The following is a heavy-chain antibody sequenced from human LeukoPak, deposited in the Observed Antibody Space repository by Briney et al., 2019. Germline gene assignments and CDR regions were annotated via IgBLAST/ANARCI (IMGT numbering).Heavy chain of an antibody. CDR1: GFTFSSYH. J-gene: IGHJ4*02. Sequence: PGGSLRLSCAASGFTFSSYHMNWVRLAPGKGLEWVSSISSTSSYIYYPDSMKGRFTISRDNSKNTLYLQMNSLRAEDTAVYYCAKESDYGDSMGWYWGQGTLVTVSS. CDR3: AKESDYGDSMGWY. V-gene: IGHV3-21*04. CDR2: ISSTSSYI. D-gene: IGHD4-17*01.